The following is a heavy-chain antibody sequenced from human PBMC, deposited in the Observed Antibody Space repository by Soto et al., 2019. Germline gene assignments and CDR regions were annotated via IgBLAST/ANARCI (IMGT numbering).Heavy chain of an antibody. V-gene: IGHV2-70*04. Sequence: SGPTLVNPTQTLTLTCTVAGFSLRTPGMRVSWLRQPPGKALEWLGRVDWNDEKVYNTSLTTRLTISKDTSKKWVVLTLTNVDPVDTATYYCARMKPLGPYYFDFWGQGALVTVSS. J-gene: IGHJ4*02. CDR2: VDWNDEK. CDR3: ARMKPLGPYYFDF. D-gene: IGHD1-26*01. CDR1: GFSLRTPGMR.